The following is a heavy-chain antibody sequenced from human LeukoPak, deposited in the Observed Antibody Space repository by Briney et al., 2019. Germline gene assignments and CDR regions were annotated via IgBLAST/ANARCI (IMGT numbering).Heavy chain of an antibody. J-gene: IGHJ3*02. V-gene: IGHV4-59*01. D-gene: IGHD2-15*01. Sequence: PSETLSLTWTVSGGSISSYYWSWIRQPPGKGLEWIGYIYYSGSTNYNTSLKSRVTISVDTSKNQFSLKLSSVTAADTAVYYCARDIALPLPTQPTGYCSGGSCYGDAFDIWGQGTMVTVSS. CDR2: IYYSGST. CDR3: ARDIALPLPTQPTGYCSGGSCYGDAFDI. CDR1: GGSISSYY.